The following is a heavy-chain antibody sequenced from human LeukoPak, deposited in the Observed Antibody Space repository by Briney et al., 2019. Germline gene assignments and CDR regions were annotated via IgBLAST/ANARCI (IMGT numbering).Heavy chain of an antibody. CDR1: GDSISRSGYY. CDR3: ARGYYSFDP. D-gene: IGHD3-10*01. Sequence: SETLSLTCTVSGDSISRSGYYWGWLRQPPGKGLEWIGSIFYTGSTYFNPSLKSRVTISVDTSKNQFSLKLNSVTAADTAVYYCARGYYSFDPWGRGTLVTVSS. CDR2: IFYTGST. J-gene: IGHJ5*02. V-gene: IGHV4-39*07.